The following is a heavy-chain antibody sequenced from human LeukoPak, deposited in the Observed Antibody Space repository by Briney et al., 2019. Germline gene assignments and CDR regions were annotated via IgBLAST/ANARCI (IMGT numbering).Heavy chain of an antibody. J-gene: IGHJ4*02. CDR3: ASGRAAAGVSGADY. CDR1: GGSFSGYY. V-gene: IGHV4-34*01. CDR2: INHSGST. D-gene: IGHD6-13*01. Sequence: SETLSLTCAVYGGSFSGYYWSWIRQPPGKGLEWIGEINHSGSTNSNPSLKSRVTISVDTSKNQFSLKLSSVTAADTAVYYCASGRAAAGVSGADYWGQGTLVTVSS.